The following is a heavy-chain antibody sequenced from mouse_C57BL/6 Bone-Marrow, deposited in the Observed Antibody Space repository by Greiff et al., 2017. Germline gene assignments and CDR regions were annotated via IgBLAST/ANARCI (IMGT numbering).Heavy chain of an antibody. CDR3: AGDRLLLRY. CDR2: ITHSGET. V-gene: IGHV12-3*01. J-gene: IGHJ2*01. D-gene: IGHD1-1*01. Sequence: VQVVESGPGLVKPSQSLFLTCSITGFPITSGYYWIWIRQSPGKPLEWMGYITHSGETFYNPSLQSPISITRDTSTNQFFLQLNSVTTEDTAMYYCAGDRLLLRYRGQGTTLTVSS. CDR1: GFPITSGYY.